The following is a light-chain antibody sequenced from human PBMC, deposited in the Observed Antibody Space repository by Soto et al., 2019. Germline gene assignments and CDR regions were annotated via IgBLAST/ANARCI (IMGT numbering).Light chain of an antibody. CDR1: QDVLHTSNSKNY. V-gene: IGKV4-1*01. CDR3: HQYFITPYT. J-gene: IGKJ2*01. Sequence: DIVLTQSPDSLAVSLGERATINCKSSQDVLHTSNSKNYLSWYQQKPGQPPKLLIYWASTRESGLPDRFTGGGSGTDFTLTLSSLQAEDVAVYYCHQYFITPYTFGQGTKLDIK. CDR2: WAS.